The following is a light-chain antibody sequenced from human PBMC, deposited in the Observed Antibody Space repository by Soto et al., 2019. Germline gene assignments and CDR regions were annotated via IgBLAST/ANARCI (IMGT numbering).Light chain of an antibody. Sequence: DIVMTQTPLSLSVTPGERASISCRASQSLLHSDGKTYFYWYLQKPGKPPRGLIYKVSNRDSGVPARFRGSGSGTDFALKISRLQPEDVAVYYCMQGTHSPITFGHGTRLEIK. J-gene: IGKJ5*01. V-gene: IGKV2-30*02. CDR1: QSLLHSDGKTY. CDR2: KVS. CDR3: MQGTHSPIT.